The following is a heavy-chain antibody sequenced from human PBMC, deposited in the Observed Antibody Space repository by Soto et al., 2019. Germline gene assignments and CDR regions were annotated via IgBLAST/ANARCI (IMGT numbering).Heavy chain of an antibody. D-gene: IGHD3-10*01. CDR2: IDPSGGDT. Sequence: QVQLVQSGAEVRKPGASVKVSCKASGYTFNRHYIQWVRQAPGQGLEWMGMIDPSGGDTNYAKKFQRRVTLTSDTSTSTVYMALSSLRSEYTAVYYCANRRGVWLTRSSFDYWGPGTLVIVSS. V-gene: IGHV1-46*02. CDR3: ANRRGVWLTRSSFDY. CDR1: GYTFNRHY. J-gene: IGHJ4*02.